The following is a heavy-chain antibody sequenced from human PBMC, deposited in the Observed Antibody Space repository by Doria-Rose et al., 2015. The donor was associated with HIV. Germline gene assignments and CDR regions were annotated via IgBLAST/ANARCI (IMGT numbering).Heavy chain of an antibody. Sequence: QWGPVLVKPTETLTLTCTVSGVSLSSPGMGVSWIRQPPGKALEWLANIFSDDERSYKTSLKSRLTISRGTSKSQVVLTMTDMDLVDTATYYCARIKSSRWYHKYYFDFWGQGTLVIVSA. J-gene: IGHJ4*02. D-gene: IGHD6-13*01. CDR3: ARIKSSRWYHKYYFDF. CDR2: IFSDDER. V-gene: IGHV2-26*01. CDR1: GVSLSSPGMG.